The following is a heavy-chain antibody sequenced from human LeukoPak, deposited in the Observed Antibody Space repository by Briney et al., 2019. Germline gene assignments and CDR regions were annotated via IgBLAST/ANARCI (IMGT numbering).Heavy chain of an antibody. CDR2: IYYSGST. D-gene: IGHD2-2*01. J-gene: IGHJ6*02. CDR1: GGSISSGGYY. Sequence: PSQTLSLTCTVSGGSISSGGYYWSWIRQHPGKGLEWIGYIYYSGSTYYNPSLKGRVTISVDTSKNQFSLKLSSATAADTAVYYCARDCSSTSCYYYYGMDVWGQGTTVTVSS. CDR3: ARDCSSTSCYYYYGMDV. V-gene: IGHV4-31*03.